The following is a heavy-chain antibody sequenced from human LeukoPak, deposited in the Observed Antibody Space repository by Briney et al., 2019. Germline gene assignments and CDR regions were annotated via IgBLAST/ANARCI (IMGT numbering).Heavy chain of an antibody. D-gene: IGHD3-3*01. V-gene: IGHV4-38-2*01. J-gene: IGHJ5*02. CDR1: GYSLSSGYY. CDR2: IYHSGST. Sequence: SETLSLTCAVSGYSLSSGYYWGWIRQPPGKGLEWIGSIYHSGSTYYNPSLKSRVTISVDTSKNQFSLKLSSVTAADTAVYYCARAIFGVVKTWGQGTLVTVSS. CDR3: ARAIFGVVKT.